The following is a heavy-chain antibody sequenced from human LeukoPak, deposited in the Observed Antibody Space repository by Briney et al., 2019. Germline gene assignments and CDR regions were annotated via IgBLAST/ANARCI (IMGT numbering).Heavy chain of an antibody. CDR2: IWYDGSDK. V-gene: IGHV3-33*01. Sequence: GGSLRLSCAASGFTFSSYGMHWVRQAPGKGLEWVAVIWYDGSDKYYADSVKGRFTISRDNSKNTLYLQMNSLRAEDTAVYYCARDSYGMDVWGQGTTVTVSS. CDR1: GFTFSSYG. CDR3: ARDSYGMDV. J-gene: IGHJ6*02.